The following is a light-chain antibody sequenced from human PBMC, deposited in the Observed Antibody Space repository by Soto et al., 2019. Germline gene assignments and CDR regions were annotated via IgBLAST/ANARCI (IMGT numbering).Light chain of an antibody. CDR3: QQYGSSPVT. Sequence: EIVLTQSPGTLSLSPGERATLSCRPSQSVSSSYLAWYQQKPGQAPRLLIKGASSRATGIPDRFSGSGSGTDFTLNISGLEPEDLAVYYCQQYGSSPVTFGQGTEVEIK. CDR2: GAS. J-gene: IGKJ1*01. CDR1: QSVSSSY. V-gene: IGKV3-20*01.